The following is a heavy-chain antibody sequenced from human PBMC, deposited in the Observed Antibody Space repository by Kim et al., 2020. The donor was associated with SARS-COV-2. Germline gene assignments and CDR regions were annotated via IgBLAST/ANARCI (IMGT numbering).Heavy chain of an antibody. CDR3: AGQLPDPNYYYYGMDV. D-gene: IGHD5-18*01. J-gene: IGHJ6*02. CDR1: GFTFSSYG. V-gene: IGHV3-33*01. Sequence: GGSLRLSCAASGFTFSSYGMHWVRQAPGKGLEWVAVIWYDGSNKYYADSVKGRFTISRDNSKNTLYLQMNSLRAEDTAVYYCAGQLPDPNYYYYGMDVWGQGTTVTVSS. CDR2: IWYDGSNK.